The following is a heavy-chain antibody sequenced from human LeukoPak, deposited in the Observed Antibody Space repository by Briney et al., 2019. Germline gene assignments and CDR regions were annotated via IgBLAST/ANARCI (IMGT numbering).Heavy chain of an antibody. Sequence: SETLSLTCAVYGGSFSGYYWSWIRQPPGKGLEWIGEINHSGSTNYNPSLKSRVTISVDTSKNQFSLKLSSVTAADTAVYYCARGYGVNYYYYGMDVWGQGTTVTVSS. V-gene: IGHV4-34*01. J-gene: IGHJ6*02. D-gene: IGHD3-10*01. CDR1: GGSFSGYY. CDR2: INHSGST. CDR3: ARGYGVNYYYYGMDV.